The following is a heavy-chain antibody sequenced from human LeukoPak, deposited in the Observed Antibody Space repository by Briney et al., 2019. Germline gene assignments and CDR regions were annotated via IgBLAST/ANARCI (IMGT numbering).Heavy chain of an antibody. CDR2: INPSGGST. CDR3: ARDHSGEWESVSGWWFDP. D-gene: IGHD1-26*01. V-gene: IGHV1-46*01. CDR1: GYTFMSYY. Sequence: ASVKISCKASGYTFMSYYMHWVRQAPGQGLEWMGIINPSGGSTVYAQKFQGRVTMTRDMSTSTVYMELSSLRSEDTAVYYCARDHSGEWESVSGWWFDPWGQGTLVTVSS. J-gene: IGHJ5*02.